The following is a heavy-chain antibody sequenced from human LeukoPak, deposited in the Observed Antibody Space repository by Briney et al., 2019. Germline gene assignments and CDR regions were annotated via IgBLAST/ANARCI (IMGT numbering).Heavy chain of an antibody. V-gene: IGHV3-21*04. D-gene: IGHD5-18*01. Sequence: GGSLRLSCAASGFTFSSYSMNWVRQAPGKGLEWVSSISSSSSYIYYADSVKGRFTISRDNAKNSLYLQMNSLRSEDTAVYYCAREGDTGEQVDYWGQGTLVTVSS. CDR2: ISSSSSYI. J-gene: IGHJ4*02. CDR1: GFTFSSYS. CDR3: AREGDTGEQVDY.